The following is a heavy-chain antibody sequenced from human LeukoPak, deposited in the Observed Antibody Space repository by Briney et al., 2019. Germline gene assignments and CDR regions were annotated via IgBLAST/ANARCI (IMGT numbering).Heavy chain of an antibody. CDR3: APIGYSSSDDAFDI. CDR2: ISSSSSYI. Sequence: GGSLRLSCAASGFTFSSYSMNWVRQAPGKGLEWVSSISSSSSYIYYADSVKGRFTISRDNARNSLYLQMNSLRAEDTAVYYCAPIGYSSSDDAFDIWGQGTMVTVSS. CDR1: GFTFSSYS. V-gene: IGHV3-21*01. D-gene: IGHD6-6*01. J-gene: IGHJ3*02.